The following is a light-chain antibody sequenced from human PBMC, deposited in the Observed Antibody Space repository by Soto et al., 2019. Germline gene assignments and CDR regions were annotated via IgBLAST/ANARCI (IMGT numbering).Light chain of an antibody. CDR3: QQYLNRWT. CDR2: KAS. Sequence: DIQMTQSPSTLSASVGDRVTITCRASQSISTWLAWYQQKPGKAPKLLIYKASSLEGGVPSRFSRSGSGSEFTLTISSLQPDDFATYYCQQYLNRWTFGQGTKV. J-gene: IGKJ1*01. CDR1: QSISTW. V-gene: IGKV1-5*03.